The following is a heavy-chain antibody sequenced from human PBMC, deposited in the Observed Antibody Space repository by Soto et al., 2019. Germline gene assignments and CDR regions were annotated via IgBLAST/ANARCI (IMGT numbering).Heavy chain of an antibody. D-gene: IGHD1-1*01. CDR1: GGTFSSYA. CDR3: ARNGRTGTLYYSGMDV. V-gene: IGHV1-69*12. J-gene: IGHJ6*02. CDR2: IIPIFGTA. Sequence: QVQLVQSGAEVKKPGSSVKVSCKASGGTFSSYAISWVRQAPGQGLEWMGGIIPIFGTANYAQKSQGRGTLTADESTSTAYMELSSLSSEDTAVYYCARNGRTGTLYYSGMDVWGQGTTVTVSS.